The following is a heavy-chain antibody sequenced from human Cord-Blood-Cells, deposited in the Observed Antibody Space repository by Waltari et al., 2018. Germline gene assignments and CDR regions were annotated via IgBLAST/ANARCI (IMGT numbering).Heavy chain of an antibody. CDR2: LDCDGSST. Sequence: EVQLVESGGGLVQPWGSLRLSCAASGFTFSSYWMHWVRQAPGKGLVGVARLDCDGSSTSYADSEKGRCTISRDNAKNALYLQVNSLGAEETAVYYCARDRGYSYVYWYIDLWGRGTLVTVSS. V-gene: IGHV3-74*01. J-gene: IGHJ2*01. CDR3: ARDRGYSYVYWYIDL. CDR1: GFTFSSYW. D-gene: IGHD5-18*01.